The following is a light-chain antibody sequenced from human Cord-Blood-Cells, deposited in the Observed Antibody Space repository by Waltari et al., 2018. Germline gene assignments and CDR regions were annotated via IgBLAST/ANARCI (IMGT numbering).Light chain of an antibody. CDR1: SLRSYY. Sequence: SSELTQDPAVSLALGQTVRITCQGESLRSYYASWYKQKPGQAPVLVIYGKNNRPSGTPDRCSGSSSGNTASLTITGAQAEDEADYYCNSRDSSGNHLVFGTGTKVTVL. V-gene: IGLV3-19*01. CDR3: NSRDSSGNHLV. J-gene: IGLJ1*01. CDR2: GKN.